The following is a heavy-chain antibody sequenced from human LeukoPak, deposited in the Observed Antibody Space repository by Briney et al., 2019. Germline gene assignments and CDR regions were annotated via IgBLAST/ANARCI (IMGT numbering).Heavy chain of an antibody. CDR1: GGSISSSSYY. CDR3: ASFGVLNAFDI. CDR2: IYYSGST. J-gene: IGHJ3*02. Sequence: PSGTLSLTCTVSGGSISSSSYYWGWIRQPPGKGLEWIGSIYYSGSTYYNPSLKSRVTISVDTSKNQFSLKLSSVTAADTAVYYCASFGVLNAFDIWGQGTMVTVSS. D-gene: IGHD2-8*01. V-gene: IGHV4-39*07.